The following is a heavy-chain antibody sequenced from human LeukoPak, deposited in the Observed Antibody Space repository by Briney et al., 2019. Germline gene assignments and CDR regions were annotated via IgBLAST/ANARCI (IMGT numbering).Heavy chain of an antibody. CDR2: ISYDGSNK. CDR3: ARDGAYFAWYAHYFDY. Sequence: PGRSLRLSCAASGFTFSSYAMHWVRQAPGKGLEWVALISYDGSNKYYTDSVKGRFTISRDNSKNTLYLQMNSLRAEDTAVYYCARDGAYFAWYAHYFDYWGQGTLVTVSS. V-gene: IGHV3-30*04. CDR1: GFTFSSYA. D-gene: IGHD3-9*01. J-gene: IGHJ4*02.